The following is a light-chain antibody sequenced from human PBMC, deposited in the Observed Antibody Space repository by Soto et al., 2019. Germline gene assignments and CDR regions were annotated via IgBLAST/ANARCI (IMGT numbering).Light chain of an antibody. V-gene: IGLV1-40*01. CDR1: TSNIGAGYD. J-gene: IGLJ1*01. CDR3: QSYDSSLGGSGV. Sequence: QSALTQPPSVSGAPGQSVTISCTGSTSNIGAGYDVHWYQQLPGTAPKLLIYGNTNRPSGVPDRFSGSKSGTSASLAITGLQAEDEADYYCQSYDSSLGGSGVFGTGTKVTVL. CDR2: GNT.